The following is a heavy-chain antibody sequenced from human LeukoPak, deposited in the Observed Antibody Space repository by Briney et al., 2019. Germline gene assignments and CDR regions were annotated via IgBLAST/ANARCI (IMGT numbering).Heavy chain of an antibody. CDR3: ARGRISSGWYGIDY. CDR1: GYTFTSYD. D-gene: IGHD6-19*01. V-gene: IGHV1-8*01. CDR2: MNPNRGNT. Sequence: ASVKVSCKASGYTFTSYDINWVRQATGQGLEWMGWMNPNRGNTGYAQKFQGRVTMTRNTSITTAYMELSSLRSEDTAVYYCARGRISSGWYGIDYWGQGTLVTVSS. J-gene: IGHJ4*02.